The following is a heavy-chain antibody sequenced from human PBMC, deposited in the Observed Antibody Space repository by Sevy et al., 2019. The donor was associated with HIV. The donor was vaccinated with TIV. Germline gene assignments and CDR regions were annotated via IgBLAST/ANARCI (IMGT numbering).Heavy chain of an antibody. D-gene: IGHD6-19*01. CDR1: GGSVNNYY. CDR2: IHDNGRT. J-gene: IGHJ4*02. V-gene: IGHV4-59*02. Sequence: SETLSLICTVSGGSVNNYYWTWIRQSPGKGLEWIAYIHDNGRTKYNPPLKSRVSISVDMSKNQFSLKLTSVTAADTAVYYCARIPDISGWPFDIWGQGALVTVSS. CDR3: ARIPDISGWPFDI.